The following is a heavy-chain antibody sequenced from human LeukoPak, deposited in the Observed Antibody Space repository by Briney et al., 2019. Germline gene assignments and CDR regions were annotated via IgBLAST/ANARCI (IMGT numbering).Heavy chain of an antibody. CDR2: IYHSGST. CDR3: ATFRVRGVAAADLYYYYYMDV. J-gene: IGHJ6*03. CDR1: GGSISSGGYY. V-gene: IGHV4-30-2*01. D-gene: IGHD6-13*01. Sequence: PSQTLSLTCTVSGGSISSGGYYWSWIRQPPGKGLEWIGYIYHSGSTYYNPSLKSRVTISVDRSKNQFSLKLSSVTAADTAVYYCATFRVRGVAAADLYYYYYMDVWGKGTTVTVSS.